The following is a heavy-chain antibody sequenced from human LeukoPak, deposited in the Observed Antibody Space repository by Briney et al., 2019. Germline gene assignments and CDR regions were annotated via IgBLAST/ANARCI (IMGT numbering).Heavy chain of an antibody. Sequence: SETLSLTCTVSGGSISSYYWSWIRQPPGKGLEWIGYIYYSGSTNYNPSLKSRVTISVDTSMNQFSLKLSSVTAADTAVYYCARGGRFLEWSGPDYWGQGTLVTVSS. J-gene: IGHJ4*02. V-gene: IGHV4-59*01. CDR2: IYYSGST. CDR1: GGSISSYY. CDR3: ARGGRFLEWSGPDY. D-gene: IGHD3-3*01.